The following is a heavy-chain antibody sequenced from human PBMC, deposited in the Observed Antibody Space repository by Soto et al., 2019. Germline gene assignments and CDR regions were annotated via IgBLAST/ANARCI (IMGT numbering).Heavy chain of an antibody. D-gene: IGHD2-21*02. V-gene: IGHV4-31*03. CDR2: IYYSGST. J-gene: IGHJ2*01. CDR1: GGSISSGGYY. CDR3: ARVGAFRGGDCCLNWYFDL. Sequence: QVQLQESGPGLVKPSQTLSLTCTVSGGSISSGGYYWSWIRQHPGKGLEWIGYIYYSGSTYYNPSLKSRVTISVDTSKNQFSLKLSSVTAADTAVYYCARVGAFRGGDCCLNWYFDLWGRGTLVTVSS.